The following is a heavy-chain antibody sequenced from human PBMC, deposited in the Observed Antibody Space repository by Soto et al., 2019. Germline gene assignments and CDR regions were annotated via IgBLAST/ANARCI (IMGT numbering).Heavy chain of an antibody. J-gene: IGHJ4*02. CDR3: ARDELMDFDWFPQGPYYFDY. CDR1: GFTFSSYA. D-gene: IGHD3-9*01. CDR2: ISSSSSYI. V-gene: IGHV3-21*01. Sequence: GGSLRLSCAASGFTFSSYAMSWVRQAPGKGLEWVSSISSSSSYIYYADSVKGRFTISRDNAKNSLYLQMNSLRAEDTAVYYCARDELMDFDWFPQGPYYFDYWGQGTLVTVSS.